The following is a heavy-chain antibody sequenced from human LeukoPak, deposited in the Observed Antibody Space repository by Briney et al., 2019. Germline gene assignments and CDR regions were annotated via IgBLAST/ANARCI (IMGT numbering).Heavy chain of an antibody. J-gene: IGHJ5*02. V-gene: IGHV1-8*01. CDR2: VHPNTGNT. Sequence: ASVKVSCKTSGYPFTSYEINWVRQAPGQGLEWMGWVHPNTGNTAYAQRFQGRVTMTRDTSISTAYMELSSLTSNDTAVYFCARGPRNDTWGQGTLVTVSS. CDR3: ARGPRNDT. CDR1: GYPFTSYE. D-gene: IGHD1-14*01.